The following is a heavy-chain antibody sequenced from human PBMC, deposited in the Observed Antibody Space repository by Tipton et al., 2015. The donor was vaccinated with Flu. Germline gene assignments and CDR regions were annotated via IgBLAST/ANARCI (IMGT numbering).Heavy chain of an antibody. J-gene: IGHJ6*02. V-gene: IGHV3-48*03. CDR1: GFTFSSYE. D-gene: IGHD6-13*01. CDR3: ARGPLPDSNWYNGMDV. CDR2: ISSSGSTI. Sequence: SLRLSCAASGFTFSSYEMNWVRQAPGKGLEWVSYISSSGSTIYYADSVKGRFTISRDNAKNSLYLQMNSLRAEDTAVYYCARGPLPDSNWYNGMDVWGQGTTVTVSS.